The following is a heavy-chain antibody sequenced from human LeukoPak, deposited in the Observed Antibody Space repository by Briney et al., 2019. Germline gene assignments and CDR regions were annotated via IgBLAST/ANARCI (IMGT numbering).Heavy chain of an antibody. Sequence: GGSLRPSCAGSGFTFNNYAMSWVRQTPRKGLEWVSGIGISGDDTYYADSVRGRFIISRDKSTNTLYLQMDSLRADDTALYFCAKDKIVGDGRWDFDYWGQGTLVTVSS. CDR1: GFTFNNYA. CDR2: IGISGDDT. V-gene: IGHV3-23*01. CDR3: AKDKIVGDGRWDFDY. J-gene: IGHJ4*02. D-gene: IGHD3-10*01.